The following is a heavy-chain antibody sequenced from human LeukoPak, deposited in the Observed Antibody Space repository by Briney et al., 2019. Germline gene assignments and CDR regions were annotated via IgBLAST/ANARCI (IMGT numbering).Heavy chain of an antibody. Sequence: PGGSLRLSCAASGFTFSSIWMHWGRRGPGKGLVWVSRINSDGTSTIYADSVKGRFTISRDNAKNTLFLQMDSLRAEDTAVYYCARNSRTDFDYWGQGTLVTVSS. J-gene: IGHJ4*02. CDR1: GFTFSSIW. CDR2: INSDGTST. D-gene: IGHD3/OR15-3a*01. V-gene: IGHV3-74*01. CDR3: ARNSRTDFDY.